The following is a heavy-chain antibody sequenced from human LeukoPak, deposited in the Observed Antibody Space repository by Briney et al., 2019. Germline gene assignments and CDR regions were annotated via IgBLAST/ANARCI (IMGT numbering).Heavy chain of an antibody. CDR2: INPNSGGT. V-gene: IGHV1-2*02. CDR1: GYTFTGYY. J-gene: IGHJ4*02. D-gene: IGHD6-19*01. Sequence: GASVKVSCKASGYTFTGYYMHWVRQAPGQGLEWMGWINPNSGGTDYAQKFQGRVTMTRDTSISTAYMELSRLRSDDTAVYYCARSSSGWFYYFDYWGQGTLVTVSS. CDR3: ARSSSGWFYYFDY.